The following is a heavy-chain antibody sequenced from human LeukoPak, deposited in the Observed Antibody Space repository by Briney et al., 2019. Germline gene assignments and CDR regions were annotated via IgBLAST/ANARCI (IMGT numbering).Heavy chain of an antibody. Sequence: GGSLRLSCAASGFTVSSNYMSWVRQAPGKGLEWVSVIYSGGITYYADSVKGRFTISRDDSKNTLYLQMNSLRAEDTAVYYCARENKAVAAHYFDYWGQGTLVTVSS. CDR2: IYSGGIT. V-gene: IGHV3-66*01. CDR1: GFTVSSNY. J-gene: IGHJ4*02. D-gene: IGHD6-19*01. CDR3: ARENKAVAAHYFDY.